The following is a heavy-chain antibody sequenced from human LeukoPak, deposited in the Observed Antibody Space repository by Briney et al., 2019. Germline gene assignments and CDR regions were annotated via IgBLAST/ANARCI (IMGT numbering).Heavy chain of an antibody. Sequence: ASVKVSCKASGGTFSSYAISWVRQAPGQGLEWMGGIIPIFGTANYAQKFQGRVTLTADESTSTAYMELSSLRSEDTAVYYCARDFSYDILTGYRRTNHDAFDIWGQGTMVTVSS. CDR2: IIPIFGTA. D-gene: IGHD3-9*01. V-gene: IGHV1-69*13. CDR3: ARDFSYDILTGYRRTNHDAFDI. J-gene: IGHJ3*02. CDR1: GGTFSSYA.